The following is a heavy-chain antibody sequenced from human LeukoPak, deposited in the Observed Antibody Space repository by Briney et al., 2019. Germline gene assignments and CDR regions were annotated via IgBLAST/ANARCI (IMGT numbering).Heavy chain of an antibody. CDR3: ANNKIGLRFLEWSYLFDY. D-gene: IGHD3-3*01. CDR2: LSGSGGRT. CDR1: GFTFSSNA. V-gene: IGHV3-23*01. Sequence: GGSLRLSCAASGFTFSSNAMSWVRQAPGKGLEWVSALSGSGGRTYYAYSVKGRFTFSRDTSKNPLYLKKNSLRAEDTAVYYWANNKIGLRFLEWSYLFDYWGQGTLVTVSS. J-gene: IGHJ4*02.